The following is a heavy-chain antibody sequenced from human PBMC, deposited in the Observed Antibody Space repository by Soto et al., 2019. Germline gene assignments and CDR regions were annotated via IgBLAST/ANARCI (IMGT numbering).Heavy chain of an antibody. D-gene: IGHD5-12*01. CDR2: IWYDGSNK. CDR1: GFTFSSYG. V-gene: IGHV3-33*01. Sequence: QVQLVESGGGVVQPGRSLRLSCAASGFTFSSYGMHWVRQAPGKGLEWVAVIWYDGSNKYYADSVKGRFTISRDNSKNTLYLQMNSLRAEDTAVYYCARETVADGYNLWYYYGIDVWGQGTTVTVSS. CDR3: ARETVADGYNLWYYYGIDV. J-gene: IGHJ6*02.